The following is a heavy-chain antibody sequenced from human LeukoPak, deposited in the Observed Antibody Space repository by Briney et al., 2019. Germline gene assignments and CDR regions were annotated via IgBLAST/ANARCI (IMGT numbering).Heavy chain of an antibody. CDR1: GFTFSSYA. V-gene: IGHV3-66*01. Sequence: GGSLRLSCAASGFTFSSYAMSWVRQAPGKGLEWVSVIYSGGSTYYADSVKGRFTISRDNSKNTLYLQMNSLRAEDTAVYYCARDPDYYGSGSKGDYWGQGTLVTVSS. D-gene: IGHD3-10*01. CDR2: IYSGGST. J-gene: IGHJ4*02. CDR3: ARDPDYYGSGSKGDY.